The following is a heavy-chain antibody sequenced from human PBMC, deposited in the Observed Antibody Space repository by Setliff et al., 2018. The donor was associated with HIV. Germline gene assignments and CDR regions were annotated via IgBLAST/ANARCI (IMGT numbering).Heavy chain of an antibody. V-gene: IGHV1-69*13. CDR2: IIPIFGIP. J-gene: IGHJ5*02. D-gene: IGHD3-22*01. CDR1: GGTFSSSA. CDR3: ARDREGVRLSMIIEGPFDP. Sequence: GASVKVSCKASGGTFSSSAISWVRQAPGQGLEWMGGIIPIFGIPNYAQKFQGRVTITADESTSTAYMELSSLRSDDTAVYYCARDREGVRLSMIIEGPFDPWGQGTLVTVSS.